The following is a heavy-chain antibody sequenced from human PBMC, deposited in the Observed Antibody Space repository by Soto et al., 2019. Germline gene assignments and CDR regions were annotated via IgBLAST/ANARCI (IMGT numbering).Heavy chain of an antibody. CDR3: GAVGCSGGSCYSFYYGMDV. D-gene: IGHD2-15*01. CDR1: GGTFSSYA. V-gene: IGHV1-69*12. J-gene: IGHJ6*02. CDR2: IIPIFGTA. Sequence: QVQLVQSGAEVKKPGSSVKVSCKASGGTFSSYAISWVRQAPGQGLEWMGGIIPIFGTANYVQKFQGRVTITADESTSTAYMELSSLRSEDTAVYYCGAVGCSGGSCYSFYYGMDVWGQGTTVTVSS.